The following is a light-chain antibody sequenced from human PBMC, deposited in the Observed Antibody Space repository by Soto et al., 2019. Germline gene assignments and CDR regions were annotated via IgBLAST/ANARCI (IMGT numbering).Light chain of an antibody. CDR1: QSISSY. Sequence: DIQMTQSPSSLSASVGDRVTITCRASQSISSYLNWYQQKPGKAPKLLIYAASSLQSGVPSRFSGGGSVTEFTLPINSLQPEDFEPYYCQQSYSTPYTFGQGTKLEIK. CDR3: QQSYSTPYT. CDR2: AAS. J-gene: IGKJ2*01. V-gene: IGKV1-39*01.